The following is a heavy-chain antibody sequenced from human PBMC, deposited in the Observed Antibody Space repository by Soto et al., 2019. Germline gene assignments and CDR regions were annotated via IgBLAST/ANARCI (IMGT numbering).Heavy chain of an antibody. V-gene: IGHV3-23*01. CDR3: ATDLMYQLDWDEGIDS. D-gene: IGHD2-2*01. Sequence: EVQLLESGGGLVPPGGSLRLSCVASGFTFSNYAIIWVRQAPGQGLEWVSGISGSGESIYYVDPVKGRFTISRDNSKNTLYLQMHSLRADDTAVYYCATDLMYQLDWDEGIDSWGQGTMFTVSS. CDR1: GFTFSNYA. J-gene: IGHJ3*02. CDR2: ISGSGESI.